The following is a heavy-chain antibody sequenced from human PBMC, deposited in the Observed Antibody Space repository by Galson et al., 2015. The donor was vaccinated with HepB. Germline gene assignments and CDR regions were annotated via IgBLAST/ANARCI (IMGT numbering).Heavy chain of an antibody. CDR2: IIPILGIA. CDR3: ARDSAGYSYGYPRGAFDI. Sequence: SVKVSCKASGGTFSSYTISWVRQAPGQGLEWLGRIIPILGIANYAQKFQGRVTITADKSTSTAYMELSSLRSEDTAVYYCARDSAGYSYGYPRGAFDIWVQGTMVTVSS. CDR1: GGTFSSYT. V-gene: IGHV1-69*04. D-gene: IGHD5-18*01. J-gene: IGHJ3*02.